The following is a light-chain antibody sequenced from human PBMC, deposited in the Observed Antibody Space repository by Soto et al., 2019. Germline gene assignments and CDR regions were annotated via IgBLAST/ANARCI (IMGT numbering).Light chain of an antibody. CDR1: QSLSSRN. V-gene: IGKV3-20*01. Sequence: ELVLAQSPGTLSWAPGERGTLSCRASQSLSSRNLAWYQQKPGQAPRPLIYGVSSRATGIPDRFSGSGSGTDFTLTISRLEPEDFAVYYCQQYDSSPRTFGQGTKVDIK. J-gene: IGKJ1*01. CDR2: GVS. CDR3: QQYDSSPRT.